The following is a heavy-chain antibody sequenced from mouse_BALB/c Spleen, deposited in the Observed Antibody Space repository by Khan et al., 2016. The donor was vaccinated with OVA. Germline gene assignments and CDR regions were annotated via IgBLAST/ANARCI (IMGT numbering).Heavy chain of an antibody. CDR1: GFSLTNYG. Sequence: QVQLKESGPGLVQPSQSRSITCTVSGFSLTNYGIHWVRQSPGKSLEWLGVIWSGGSTDYNAAFVSRLSISKDISKSQVFFKMNSLQADDTAIYYCARNQGGYYGSSAGFAYWGQGTLVTVSA. J-gene: IGHJ3*01. D-gene: IGHD1-1*01. V-gene: IGHV2-4-1*01. CDR3: ARNQGGYYGSSAGFAY. CDR2: IWSGGST.